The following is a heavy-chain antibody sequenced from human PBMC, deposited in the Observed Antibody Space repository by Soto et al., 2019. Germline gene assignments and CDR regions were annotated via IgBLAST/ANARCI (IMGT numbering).Heavy chain of an antibody. D-gene: IGHD5-12*01. CDR1: GGTFSSYT. Sequence: QVQLVQSGAEVKKPGSSVTVSCKASGGTFSSYTISWVRQAPGQGLEWMGGIIPIFGTANYAQKFQGRVTITADESTSTAYMELSSLGSEDTAVYYCARGNHRWLQVWYFDLWGRGTLVTVSS. CDR2: IIPIFGTA. CDR3: ARGNHRWLQVWYFDL. V-gene: IGHV1-69*12. J-gene: IGHJ2*01.